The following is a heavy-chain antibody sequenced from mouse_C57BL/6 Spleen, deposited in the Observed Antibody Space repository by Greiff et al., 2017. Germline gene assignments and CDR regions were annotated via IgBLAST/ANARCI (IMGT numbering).Heavy chain of an antibody. D-gene: IGHD1-1*01. CDR3: ARSITTVPHYYAMDY. CDR1: GYTFTSYW. Sequence: QVQLQQSGAELVMPGASVKLSCKASGYTFTSYWMHWVKQRPGQGLEWIGEIDPSDSYTNYNQKFKGKSTLTVDKSSSTAYMQLSSLTSEDSAVYYCARSITTVPHYYAMDYWGQGTSVTVSS. V-gene: IGHV1-69*01. J-gene: IGHJ4*01. CDR2: IDPSDSYT.